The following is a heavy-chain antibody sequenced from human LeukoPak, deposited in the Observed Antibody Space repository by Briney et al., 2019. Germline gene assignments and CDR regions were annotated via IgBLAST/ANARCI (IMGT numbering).Heavy chain of an antibody. Sequence: PGRSLRLPCAASGFTFDDYAMHWVRQAPGKGLEWVSGISWNSGSIGYADSVKGRFTISRDNAKNSLYLQMNSLRAEDMALYYCAKGSAGDYYGSGSSFDYWGQGTLVTVSS. CDR3: AKGSAGDYYGSGSSFDY. CDR2: ISWNSGSI. D-gene: IGHD3-10*01. J-gene: IGHJ4*02. V-gene: IGHV3-9*03. CDR1: GFTFDDYA.